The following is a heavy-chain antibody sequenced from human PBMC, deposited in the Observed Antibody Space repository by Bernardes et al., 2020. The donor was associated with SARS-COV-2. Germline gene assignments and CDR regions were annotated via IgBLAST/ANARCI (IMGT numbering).Heavy chain of an antibody. J-gene: IGHJ5*02. D-gene: IGHD4-4*01. CDR1: GFTFSSYG. CDR2: ISYDGSNK. V-gene: IGHV3-30*18. CDR3: AKDGALNDYIVNWFDP. Sequence: GSLRLSCAASGFTFSSYGMHWVRQAPGKGLEWVAVISYDGSNKYYADSVKGRFTISRDNSKNTLYLQMNSLRAEDTAVYYCAKDGALNDYIVNWFDPWGQGTLVTVSS.